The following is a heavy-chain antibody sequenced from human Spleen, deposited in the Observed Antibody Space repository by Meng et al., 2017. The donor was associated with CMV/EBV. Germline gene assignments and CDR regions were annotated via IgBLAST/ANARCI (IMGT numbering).Heavy chain of an antibody. CDR2: INPNSGGT. CDR3: ARGRRPLRATAVYYFDY. J-gene: IGHJ4*02. D-gene: IGHD6-25*01. CDR1: GYTFTGYY. Sequence: ASVKVSCKASGYTFTGYYMHWVRQAPGQGLEWMGWINPNSGGTNYAQKFQGRVTMTRDTSISTAYMELSRLRSDDTAVYYCARGRRPLRATAVYYFDYWGQGTLVTVSS. V-gene: IGHV1-2*02.